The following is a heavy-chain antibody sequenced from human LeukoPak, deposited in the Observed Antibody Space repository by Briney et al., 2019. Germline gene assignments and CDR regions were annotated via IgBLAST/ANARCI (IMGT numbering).Heavy chain of an antibody. J-gene: IGHJ4*02. CDR1: GFTFSSYA. Sequence: GGSLRLSCAASGFTFSSYAMSWVRQAPGKGLEWVAVMWYDGSNKYYADSVKGRFTISRDNSKNTLYLQMNSLRAEDTAVYYCASFDLGVYWGQGTLVTVSS. CDR2: MWYDGSNK. D-gene: IGHD3-9*01. CDR3: ASFDLGVY. V-gene: IGHV3-33*08.